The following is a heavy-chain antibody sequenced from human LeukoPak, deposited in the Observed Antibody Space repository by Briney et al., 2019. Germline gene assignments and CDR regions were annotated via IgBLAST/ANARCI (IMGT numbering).Heavy chain of an antibody. Sequence: SQTLSLTCAISGDSVSGNSVAWNWIRQSPSRGLEWLGRTFYRSKWYNDYAVSMKSRITINPDTSKNQFSLQLSSVTPEDTAVYYCARGKYSAFDIWGQGTMVTVSS. D-gene: IGHD2/OR15-2a*01. CDR3: ARGKYSAFDI. CDR2: TFYRSKWYN. V-gene: IGHV6-1*01. CDR1: GDSVSGNSVA. J-gene: IGHJ3*02.